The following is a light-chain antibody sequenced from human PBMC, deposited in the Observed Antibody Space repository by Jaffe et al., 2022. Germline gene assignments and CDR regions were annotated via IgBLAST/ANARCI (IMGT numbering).Light chain of an antibody. Sequence: QSALTQPPSASGSPGQSVTISCAGTSRDIGPYRYVSWYQHHPGKAPKLIIYGVSERPSGVPDRFSGSKSGYTASLTISGLRAEDEADYYCTSYAGSNLPYVFGTGTKVTVL. CDR2: GVS. V-gene: IGLV2-8*01. J-gene: IGLJ1*01. CDR1: SRDIGPYRY. CDR3: TSYAGSNLPYV.